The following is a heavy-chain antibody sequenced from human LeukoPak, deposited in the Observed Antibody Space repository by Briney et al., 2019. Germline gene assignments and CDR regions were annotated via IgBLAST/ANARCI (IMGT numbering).Heavy chain of an antibody. J-gene: IGHJ6*03. CDR1: GGSISNYY. D-gene: IGHD3-10*01. V-gene: IGHV4-59*12. CDR3: ARARYGSGSYHYMDV. CDR2: IYYSGST. Sequence: SETLSLTCTVSGGSISNYYWSWIRQPPGKGLEWIGYIYYSGSTNYNPSLKSRVTISVDTSKNHFSLKLSSVTAADTAVYYCARARYGSGSYHYMDVWGKGTTVTISS.